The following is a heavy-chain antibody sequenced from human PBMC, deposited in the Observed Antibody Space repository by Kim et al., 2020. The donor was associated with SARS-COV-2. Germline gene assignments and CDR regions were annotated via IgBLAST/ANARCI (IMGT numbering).Heavy chain of an antibody. D-gene: IGHD4-17*01. Sequence: SETLSLTCAVYGGSFSGYYWSWIRQPPGKGLEWIGEINHSGSTNYNPSLKSRVTISVDTSKNQFSLKLSSVTAADTAVYYCARRSTVTRRFDYWGQGTLVTVSS. CDR1: GGSFSGYY. CDR2: INHSGST. V-gene: IGHV4-34*01. J-gene: IGHJ4*02. CDR3: ARRSTVTRRFDY.